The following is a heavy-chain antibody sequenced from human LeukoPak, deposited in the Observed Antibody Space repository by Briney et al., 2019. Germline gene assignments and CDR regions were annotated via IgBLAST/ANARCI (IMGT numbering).Heavy chain of an antibody. V-gene: IGHV3-9*01. Sequence: PGRSLRLSCAASGFTFDDYAMHWVRQAPGKGLEWVSGISWNSGSMGYADSVKGRFTISRDNAKNSLYLQMNSLRAEDTALYYCAKELVGATPSYYGMDVWGQGTTVTVSS. CDR1: GFTFDDYA. D-gene: IGHD1-26*01. CDR3: AKELVGATPSYYGMDV. CDR2: ISWNSGSM. J-gene: IGHJ6*02.